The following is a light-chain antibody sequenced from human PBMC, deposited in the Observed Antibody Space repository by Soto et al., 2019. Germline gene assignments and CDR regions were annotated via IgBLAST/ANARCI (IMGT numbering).Light chain of an antibody. V-gene: IGKV1-5*03. CDR3: QQYENLPT. Sequence: DIQMTQSPSTLSASVGDRVTITCRASQSISSWLAWYQQKPGKAPKLLIYKASSLESGVPSRFSGSGSGTEFTLTISSLQPEDIATYYCQQYENLPTFGQGTRLE. J-gene: IGKJ5*01. CDR2: KAS. CDR1: QSISSW.